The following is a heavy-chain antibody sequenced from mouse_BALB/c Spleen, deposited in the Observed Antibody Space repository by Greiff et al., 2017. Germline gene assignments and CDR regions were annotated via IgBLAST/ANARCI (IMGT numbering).Heavy chain of an antibody. J-gene: IGHJ3*01. CDR1: GYSFTSYY. Sequence: EVQLVESGPELMKPGASVKISCKASGYSFTSYYMHWVKQSPGKSLEWIGYIDPFNGGTSYNQKFKGKATLTVDKSSSTAYMHLSSLTSEDSAVYYCARGGAYWGQGTLVTVSA. CDR2: IDPFNGGT. CDR3: ARGGAY. V-gene: IGHV1S135*01.